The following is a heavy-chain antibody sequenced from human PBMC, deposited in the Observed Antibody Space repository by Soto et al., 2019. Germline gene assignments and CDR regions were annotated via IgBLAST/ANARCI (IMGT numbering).Heavy chain of an antibody. CDR2: IIPIFGTA. Sequence: SVKVSCKASGGTFSSYAISWVRQAPGQGLEWMGGIIPIFGTANYAQKFQGRVTITADESTSTAYMELSSLRSEDTAVYYCARIAVAGTTYYYYYGMDVWGQGTTVTVSS. D-gene: IGHD6-19*01. J-gene: IGHJ6*02. CDR3: ARIAVAGTTYYYYYGMDV. CDR1: GGTFSSYA. V-gene: IGHV1-69*13.